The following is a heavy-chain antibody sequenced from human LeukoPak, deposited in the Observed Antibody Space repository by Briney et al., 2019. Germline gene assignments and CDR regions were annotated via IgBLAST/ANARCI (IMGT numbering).Heavy chain of an antibody. CDR2: ISSSGSTI. J-gene: IGHJ6*03. V-gene: IGHV3-48*03. CDR3: AKVRDYYGSGSYYYYMDV. CDR1: GFTFSSYE. D-gene: IGHD3-10*01. Sequence: GGSLRLSCAASGFTFSSYEMNWVRQAPGKGLEWVSYISSSGSTIYYADSVKGRFTISRDNSKNTLYLQMNSLRAEDTAVYYCAKVRDYYGSGSYYYYMDVWGKGTTVTISS.